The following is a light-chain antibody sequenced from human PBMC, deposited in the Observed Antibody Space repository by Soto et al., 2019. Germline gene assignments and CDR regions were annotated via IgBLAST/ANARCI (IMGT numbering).Light chain of an antibody. J-gene: IGKJ4*01. V-gene: IGKV1-39*01. CDR1: QSIASY. CDR3: QQSYSTPLT. Sequence: DIQMTQSPSSLSASVGDRVTITCRASQSIASYLSWYQQKSGKAPKLLLYAASSLQSGVPSRFSGSGSGTDFTLTISSLQPEDFATYYCQQSYSTPLTFGGGTKVEIK. CDR2: AAS.